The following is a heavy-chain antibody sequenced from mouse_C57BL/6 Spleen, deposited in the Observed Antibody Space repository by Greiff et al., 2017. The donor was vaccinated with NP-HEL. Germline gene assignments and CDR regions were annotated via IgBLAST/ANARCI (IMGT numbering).Heavy chain of an antibody. CDR1: GYAFSSSW. CDR3: ARDGFITTVDPFDY. J-gene: IGHJ2*01. Sequence: QVHVKQSGPELVKPGASVKISCKASGYAFSSSWMNWVKQRPGKGLEWIGRIYPGDGDTNYNGKFKGKATLTADKSSSTAYMQLSSLTSEDSAVYFCARDGFITTVDPFDYWGQGTTLTVSS. D-gene: IGHD1-1*01. CDR2: IYPGDGDT. V-gene: IGHV1-82*01.